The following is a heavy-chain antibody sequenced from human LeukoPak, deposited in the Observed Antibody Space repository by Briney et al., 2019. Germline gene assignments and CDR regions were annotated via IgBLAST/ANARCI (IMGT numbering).Heavy chain of an antibody. CDR3: ARLSILSAPKQDDY. Sequence: SETLSLTCTVSGGSISSSSYYWGWIRQPPGKGLERIVSIYYSGSTYYNPSLKSRVTISVDTSKNQFSLKLSSVTAADTAVYYCARLSILSAPKQDDYWGQGTLVTVSS. CDR2: IYYSGST. CDR1: GGSISSSSYY. D-gene: IGHD1/OR15-1a*01. J-gene: IGHJ4*02. V-gene: IGHV4-39*01.